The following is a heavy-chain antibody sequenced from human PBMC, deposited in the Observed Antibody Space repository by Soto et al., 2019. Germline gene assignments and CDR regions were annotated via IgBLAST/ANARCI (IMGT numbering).Heavy chain of an antibody. J-gene: IGHJ4*02. CDR3: ARDLCSGGSCYDY. CDR1: GGSISSGDYY. Sequence: SETLSLTCTVSGGSISSGDYYWSWIRHPPGKGLEWIGYIYYSGSTYYNPSLKSRVTISVDTSKNQFSLKLSSVTAADTAVYYCARDLCSGGSCYDYWGQGTLVTVSS. CDR2: IYYSGST. V-gene: IGHV4-30-4*01. D-gene: IGHD2-15*01.